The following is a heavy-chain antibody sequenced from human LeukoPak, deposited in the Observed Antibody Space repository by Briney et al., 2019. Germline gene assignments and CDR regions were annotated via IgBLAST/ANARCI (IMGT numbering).Heavy chain of an antibody. CDR2: IGTSSSTI. CDR3: ERDYRSTSGWTVDY. V-gene: IGHV3-48*02. D-gene: IGHD6-19*01. J-gene: IGHJ4*02. CDR1: GFTFSSYS. Sequence: GGSLRLSCAASGFTFSSYSMNWVRQAPGKGLEWVSYIGTSSSTIYYADSVKGRFTIYRDNAKNSLYLQMNSLRDDDTSVYNCERDYRSTSGWTVDYWGQGTLVTVST.